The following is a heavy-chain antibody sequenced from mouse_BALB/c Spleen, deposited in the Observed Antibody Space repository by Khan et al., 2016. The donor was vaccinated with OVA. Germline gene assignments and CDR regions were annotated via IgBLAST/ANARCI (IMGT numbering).Heavy chain of an antibody. D-gene: IGHD4-1*01. Sequence: MQLEESGPELVKPGTSVKMSCKASGYRITSYLIHWVKEMPGQGLEWIGYINPYNGATKYNEKFKGKATLTSDKSSNTAYMELSSLTSEDSAVYYCARGNWQSYYFDFWGQGTTLTVSS. CDR1: GYRITSYL. V-gene: IGHV1S136*01. J-gene: IGHJ2*01. CDR2: INPYNGAT. CDR3: ARGNWQSYYFDF.